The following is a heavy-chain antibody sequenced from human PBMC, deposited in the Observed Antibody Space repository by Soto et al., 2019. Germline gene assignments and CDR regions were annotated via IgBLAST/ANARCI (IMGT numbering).Heavy chain of an antibody. CDR1: GGTFSSYA. CDR3: ARGGYYDNNWVKLRHYGLDV. CDR2: IIPIFGTA. D-gene: IGHD3-16*01. Sequence: ASVKVSCKASGGTFSSYAISWVRQAPGQGLEWMGGIIPIFGTANYAQKFQGRVTITADESTSTAYMELSSLRSEDTAVYYCARGGYYDNNWVKLRHYGLDVWGQGTSVTVSS. J-gene: IGHJ6*02. V-gene: IGHV1-69*13.